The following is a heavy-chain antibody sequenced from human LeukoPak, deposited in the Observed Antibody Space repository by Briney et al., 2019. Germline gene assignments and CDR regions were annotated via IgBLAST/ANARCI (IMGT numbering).Heavy chain of an antibody. V-gene: IGHV3-7*05. Sequence: GGSLRLSCAASGFTFSNYWMIWVRQAPGKGLEWVGNIKQDGSVNRYADSVRGRFTISRDNAQTSLYLQMNSLRAEETAVYYCARASNPWLQLTWGQGTLVTVSS. CDR1: GFTFSNYW. CDR2: IKQDGSVN. CDR3: ARASNPWLQLT. J-gene: IGHJ5*02. D-gene: IGHD5-24*01.